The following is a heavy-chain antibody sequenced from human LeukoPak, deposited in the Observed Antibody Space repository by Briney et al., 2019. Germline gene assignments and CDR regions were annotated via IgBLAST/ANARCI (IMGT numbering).Heavy chain of an antibody. D-gene: IGHD3-9*01. CDR1: GFTFSSYA. V-gene: IGHV3-23*01. CDR3: ARVHYDILTGYLYGMDV. Sequence: GGSLRLSCAASGFTFSSYAMSWVRQAPGKGLEWVSAISGSGGSTYYADSVKGRFTISRDNSKNTLYLQMNSLRAEDTAVYYCARVHYDILTGYLYGMDVWGQGTTVTVSS. J-gene: IGHJ6*02. CDR2: ISGSGGST.